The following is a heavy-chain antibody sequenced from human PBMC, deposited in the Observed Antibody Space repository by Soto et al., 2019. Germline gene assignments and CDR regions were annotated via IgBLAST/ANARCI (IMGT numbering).Heavy chain of an antibody. V-gene: IGHV1-69*13. CDR1: GGTFSSYA. CDR3: ANEDAISYGMDV. CDR2: IIPIFGTA. J-gene: IGHJ6*02. Sequence: SVKVSCKASGGTFSSYAISWVRQAPGQGLEWMGGIIPIFGTANYVQRFQGRVTITADESTSTAYMELSSLRSEDTAVYYCANEDAISYGMDVWGQGNTVTVSS.